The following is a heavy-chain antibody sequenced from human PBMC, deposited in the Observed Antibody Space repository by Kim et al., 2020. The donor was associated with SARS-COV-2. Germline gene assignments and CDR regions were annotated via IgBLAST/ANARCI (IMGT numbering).Heavy chain of an antibody. J-gene: IGHJ6*02. V-gene: IGHV1-69*13. CDR1: GGTFSSYA. CDR2: IIPIFGTA. Sequence: SVKVSCKASGGTFSSYAISWVRQAPGQGLEWMGGIIPIFGTANYAQKFQGRVTITADESTSTAYMELSSLRSEDTAVYYCARDPYTVGIAVAGSGGYYYYGMDVWGQGTTVTVSS. D-gene: IGHD6-19*01. CDR3: ARDPYTVGIAVAGSGGYYYYGMDV.